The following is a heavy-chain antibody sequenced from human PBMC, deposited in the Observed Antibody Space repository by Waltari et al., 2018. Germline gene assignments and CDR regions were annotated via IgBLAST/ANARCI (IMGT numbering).Heavy chain of an antibody. Sequence: EVQVVESGGGLAQPWGSLRLSCAASGCTFNTYWMHWVRQAPGKGLVWVSHISSDGNIANYADSVKGRFTISRDNAKNTLFLQMNSLRVEDTAVYYCTTSHNYTTFDIWGQGTVVTVSS. CDR3: TTSHNYTTFDI. J-gene: IGHJ3*02. V-gene: IGHV3-74*01. CDR2: ISSDGNIA. CDR1: GCTFNTYW. D-gene: IGHD3-3*01.